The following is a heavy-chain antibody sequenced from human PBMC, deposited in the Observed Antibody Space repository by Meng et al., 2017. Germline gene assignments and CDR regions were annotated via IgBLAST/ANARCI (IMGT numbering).Heavy chain of an antibody. J-gene: IGHJ5*02. Sequence: VLLIQSGLKLTQPGASVKVSCMAYGYTLTSYAMNWVRQAPGQGLEWMGWINTNTGNPTYAQGFTGRFVFSLDTSVSTAYLQISSLKAEDTAVYYCARLVAGTFGQLFDPWGQGTLVTVSS. CDR1: GYTLTSYA. D-gene: IGHD2-15*01. CDR2: INTNTGNP. CDR3: ARLVAGTFGQLFDP. V-gene: IGHV7-4-1*02.